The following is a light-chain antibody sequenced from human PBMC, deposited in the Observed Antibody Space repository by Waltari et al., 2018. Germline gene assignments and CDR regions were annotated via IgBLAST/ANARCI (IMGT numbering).Light chain of an antibody. CDR2: DIT. Sequence: QSALTQPRSVSGSPGEAVSISCTGTSNDVGGYYYVSWYQQHPGKAPRLILYDITKRPSGVPARFSGSKSGNTASLTIYGLQSEDEADYYCCSFADSFTALFGGGNKLTVL. CDR1: SNDVGGYYY. J-gene: IGLJ2*01. V-gene: IGLV2-11*01. CDR3: CSFADSFTAL.